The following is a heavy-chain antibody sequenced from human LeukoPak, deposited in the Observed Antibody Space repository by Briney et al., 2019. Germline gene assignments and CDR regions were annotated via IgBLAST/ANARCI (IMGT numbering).Heavy chain of an antibody. CDR2: INPSGGST. J-gene: IGHJ5*02. D-gene: IGHD3-16*01. CDR1: GYTFTSCY. CDR3: ARDLGDSRRFDP. Sequence: GASVKVSCKASGYTFTSCYMHWVRQAPGQGLEWMGIINPSGGSTSYAQKFQGRVTMTRDMSTSTVYMELSSLRSEDTAVYYCARDLGDSRRFDPWGQGTLVTVSS. V-gene: IGHV1-46*01.